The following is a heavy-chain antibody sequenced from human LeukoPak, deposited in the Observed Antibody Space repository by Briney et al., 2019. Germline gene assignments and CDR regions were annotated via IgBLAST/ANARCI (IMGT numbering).Heavy chain of an antibody. CDR1: GGSISSGDHY. V-gene: IGHV4-30-4*08. CDR2: IYYSGST. CDR3: ASISGAWGHYYGSGIIDY. J-gene: IGHJ4*02. Sequence: NTSQTLSLTCTVSGGSISSGDHYWSWIRQPPGKGLEWIGYIYYSGSTNYNPSLKRRVTISVDTSKNQFSLKLSSVTAADTAVYYCASISGAWGHYYGSGIIDYRGQGTLVTVSS. D-gene: IGHD3-10*01.